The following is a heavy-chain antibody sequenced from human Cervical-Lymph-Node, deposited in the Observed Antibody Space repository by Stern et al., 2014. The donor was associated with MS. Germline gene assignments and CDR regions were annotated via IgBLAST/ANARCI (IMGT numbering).Heavy chain of an antibody. J-gene: IGHJ4*02. CDR2: ISWNSGSI. CDR1: GFTFDDYS. V-gene: IGHV3-9*01. CDR3: ATTPVWGSYRYYFDY. Sequence: VQLVQSGGGLVQPGRSLRLSCAASGFTFDDYSLHWVRQAPGKGLEWVSGISWNSGSIGYADSVKGRFTISRDNAKNSLYLQMNRLRAEDTALYYCATTPVWGSYRYYFDYWGQGTLVTVSS. D-gene: IGHD3-16*02.